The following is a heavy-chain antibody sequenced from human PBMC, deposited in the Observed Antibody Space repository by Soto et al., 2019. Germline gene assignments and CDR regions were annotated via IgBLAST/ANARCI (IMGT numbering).Heavy chain of an antibody. CDR2: IYYSGST. D-gene: IGHD1-1*01. CDR3: ARVDEVRRGWFDP. Sequence: QVQLQESGPGLVKPSQTLSLTCTVSGGSISSGDYYWSWIRQPPGKGLEWIGYIYYSGSTYYNPSLKSRVTIPVDTSKNQFSLKLSSVTAADTAVYYCARVDEVRRGWFDPWGQGTLVTVSS. J-gene: IGHJ5*02. CDR1: GGSISSGDYY. V-gene: IGHV4-30-4*01.